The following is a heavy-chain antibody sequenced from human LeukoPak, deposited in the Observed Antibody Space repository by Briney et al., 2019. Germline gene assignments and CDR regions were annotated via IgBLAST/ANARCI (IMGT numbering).Heavy chain of an antibody. CDR2: INSDGSST. CDR1: GFTFSSYW. V-gene: IGHV3-74*01. CDR3: ARVGDYYGDYVRFDY. D-gene: IGHD4-17*01. J-gene: IGHJ4*02. Sequence: GGSLRLSCAASGFTFSSYWMHWVRQAPGKGLAWVSRINSDGSSTSYADSVKGRFTISRDNVKNTLYLQMNSLRAEDTAVYYCARVGDYYGDYVRFDYWGQGTLVTVSS.